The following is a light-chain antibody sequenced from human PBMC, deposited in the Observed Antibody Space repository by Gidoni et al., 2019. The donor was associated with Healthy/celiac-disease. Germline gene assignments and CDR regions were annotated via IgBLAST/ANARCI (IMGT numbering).Light chain of an antibody. CDR1: QSVLYSFNNKNY. CDR3: QQYYSPPRT. Sequence: EIVMTQSPDSLAVSLGARATINCKSSQSVLYSFNNKNYLAWCQQKPGQPPVLLIYWASTRESGVPDLFSGSASATDSPLTSSSLQAEDVAFYYCQQYYSPPRTFGQXTKVEIK. J-gene: IGKJ1*01. V-gene: IGKV4-1*01. CDR2: WAS.